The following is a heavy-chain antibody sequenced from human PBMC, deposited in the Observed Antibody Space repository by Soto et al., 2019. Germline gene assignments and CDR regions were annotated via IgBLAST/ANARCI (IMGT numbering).Heavy chain of an antibody. Sequence: PGGSLRLSCVASGFTFSSYSMNWVRQAPGKGLEWVSSISSSSSYIYYADSVKGRFTISRDNAKNSLYLQMNSLRAEDTAVYYCARGGLELPDAFDIWGQGTMVTVSS. CDR3: ARGGLELPDAFDI. CDR1: GFTFSSYS. CDR2: ISSSSSYI. D-gene: IGHD1-7*01. J-gene: IGHJ3*02. V-gene: IGHV3-21*01.